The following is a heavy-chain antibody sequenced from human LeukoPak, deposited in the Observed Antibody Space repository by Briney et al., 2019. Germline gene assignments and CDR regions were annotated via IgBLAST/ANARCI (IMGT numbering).Heavy chain of an antibody. CDR2: ISYDGSNK. CDR3: ARAGGLEWLLPYYFDY. J-gene: IGHJ4*02. CDR1: GFTFSSYA. V-gene: IGHV3-30-3*01. Sequence: GGSLRLSCAASGFTFSSYAMHWVRQAPGKGLGWVAVISYDGSNKYYADSVKGRFTISRDNSKNTLYLQMNSLRAEDTAVYYCARAGGLEWLLPYYFDYWGQGTLVTVSS. D-gene: IGHD3-3*01.